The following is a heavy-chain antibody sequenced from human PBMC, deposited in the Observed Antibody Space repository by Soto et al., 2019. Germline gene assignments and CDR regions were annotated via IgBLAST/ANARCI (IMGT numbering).Heavy chain of an antibody. CDR2: IYYSGST. CDR1: GGSISSYY. CDR3: ASQSITMVRGLDP. V-gene: IGHV4-59*01. J-gene: IGHJ5*02. D-gene: IGHD3-10*01. Sequence: KPSETLSLTCTVSGGSISSYYWSWIRQPPGKGLEWIGYIYYSGSTNYNPSLKSRVTISVDTSKNQFSLKLSSVTAADTAVYYCASQSITMVRGLDPWGQGTLVTVSS.